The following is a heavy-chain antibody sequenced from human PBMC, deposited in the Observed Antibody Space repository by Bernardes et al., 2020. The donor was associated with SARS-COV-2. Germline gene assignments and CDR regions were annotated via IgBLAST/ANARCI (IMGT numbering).Heavy chain of an antibody. Sequence: ASVKVSCKASGYTFTSYGISWVRQAPGQGLEWMGWISADSVNTDYAEKFQGRVTMTTDTSTSTAYMELRRLRSDDTAVYYCARPLRGGTCYDYWGQGSLVTVSS. CDR2: ISADSVNT. V-gene: IGHV1-18*01. D-gene: IGHD1-1*01. J-gene: IGHJ4*02. CDR3: ARPLRGGTCYDY. CDR1: GYTFTSYG.